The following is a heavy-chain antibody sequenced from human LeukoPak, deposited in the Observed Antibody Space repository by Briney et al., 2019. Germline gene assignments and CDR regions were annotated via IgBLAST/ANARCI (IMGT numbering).Heavy chain of an antibody. CDR2: MNPNSGNT. CDR1: GYTFTSYD. D-gene: IGHD6-19*01. V-gene: IGHV1-8*01. J-gene: IGHJ4*02. Sequence: ASVKVSCKASGYTFTSYDINWVRQATGQGLEWMGWMNPNSGNTGYAQKLQGRVTMTRNTSISTAYMELSSLRSEDTAVYYCAREGSGWSIFDYWGQGTLVTVSS. CDR3: AREGSGWSIFDY.